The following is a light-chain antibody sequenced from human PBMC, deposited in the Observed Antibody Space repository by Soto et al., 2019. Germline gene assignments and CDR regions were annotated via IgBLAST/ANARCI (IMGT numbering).Light chain of an antibody. CDR2: AAT. Sequence: DIQMTQSPSSLSASVGDRVTITCRASQSISAHLNWYQQKPGKAPKVLIYAATNLENGVPSRFSGSGSGTEFTLTISSLQSEDSAVYYCQQYNNWPPGAFGQGTKVDIK. CDR3: QQYNNWPPGA. V-gene: IGKV1-39*01. CDR1: QSISAH. J-gene: IGKJ1*01.